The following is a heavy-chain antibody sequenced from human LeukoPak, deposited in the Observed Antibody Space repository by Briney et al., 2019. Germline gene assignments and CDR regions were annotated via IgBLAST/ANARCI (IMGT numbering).Heavy chain of an antibody. V-gene: IGHV3-30*04. CDR3: AKVSLNMVNDAFDI. Sequence: GGSLRLSCAASGFTFSSYAMHWVRQAPGKGLEWVAVISYDGSNKYYADSVKGRFTISRDNSKNTLYLQMNSLRAEDTAMYYCAKVSLNMVNDAFDIWGQGTMVSVSS. CDR1: GFTFSSYA. CDR2: ISYDGSNK. J-gene: IGHJ3*02. D-gene: IGHD4/OR15-4a*01.